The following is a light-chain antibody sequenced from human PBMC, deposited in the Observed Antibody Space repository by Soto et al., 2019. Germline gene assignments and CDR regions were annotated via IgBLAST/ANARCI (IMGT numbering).Light chain of an antibody. J-gene: IGKJ2*01. CDR1: QSVSSSY. CDR2: GAS. Sequence: EIVLTKSPGTLSLSPGERATLSCRASQSVSSSYLAWYQQKPGQAPRLLIYGASSRSTGIPDRFSGSGSVTDFTLIISGLEPEAFAVYYCQQYGTSPRTFGQGTNLEIK. CDR3: QQYGTSPRT. V-gene: IGKV3-20*01.